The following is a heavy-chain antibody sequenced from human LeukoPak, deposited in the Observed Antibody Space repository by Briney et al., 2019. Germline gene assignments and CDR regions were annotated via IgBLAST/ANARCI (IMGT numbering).Heavy chain of an antibody. Sequence: GGSLRLSCVASGFTFSDYGIHWVRQVPGKGLEHVSAISSTGTYTHYANSVRGRFTISRDNSKNTLYLQVNSLTAEDTAVYYCARGNSDAFDIWGHGTMVTVSS. CDR3: ARGNSDAFDI. CDR2: ISSTGTYT. V-gene: IGHV3-64*04. J-gene: IGHJ3*02. D-gene: IGHD4-23*01. CDR1: GFTFSDYG.